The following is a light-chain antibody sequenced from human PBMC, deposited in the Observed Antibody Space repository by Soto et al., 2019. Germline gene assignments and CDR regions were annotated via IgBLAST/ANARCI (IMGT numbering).Light chain of an antibody. CDR3: SSYAGSNNFGV. CDR2: EVT. CDR1: SSDVGDYNY. J-gene: IGLJ2*01. Sequence: QSVLTQPPSVSGSPGQSVTISCTGTSSDVGDYNYVSWYQHQPDKAPKLMIYEVTKRPSGVPDRFSGSESGNTASLTVSGLQAEDEADYYCSSYAGSNNFGVFGGGTKVTVL. V-gene: IGLV2-8*01.